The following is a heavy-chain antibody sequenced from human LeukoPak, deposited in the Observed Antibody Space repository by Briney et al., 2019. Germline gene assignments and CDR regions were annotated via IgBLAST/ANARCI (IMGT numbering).Heavy chain of an antibody. Sequence: GGPLILSCAASAFIFSTNSLNGVRQPPGKELEWVASISRSSSNKYYADSAQGRFTIYRDNAKNSLYLQMGSLRAEDTAVYYCARPPSTSAVSNAVDDWGKGTLVTVS. CDR2: ISRSSSNK. CDR3: ARPPSTSAVSNAVDD. CDR1: AFIFSTNS. J-gene: IGHJ4*02. V-gene: IGHV3-21*01. D-gene: IGHD2-2*01.